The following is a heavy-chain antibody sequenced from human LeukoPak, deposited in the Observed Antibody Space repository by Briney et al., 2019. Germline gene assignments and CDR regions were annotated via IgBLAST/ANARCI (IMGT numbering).Heavy chain of an antibody. J-gene: IGHJ3*02. CDR1: GYTFSNYG. Sequence: GASVTVSCKASGYTFSNYGISWVRQAPGQGLEWMGWISSYNDNTNYAQKLQGRDTMTTDTSTSTAYIELRSLRSNDTAVYSCPSWLRGVFGAFDIWGQGTMVTVSS. CDR2: ISSYNDNT. V-gene: IGHV1-18*01. CDR3: PSWLRGVFGAFDI. D-gene: IGHD3-10*01.